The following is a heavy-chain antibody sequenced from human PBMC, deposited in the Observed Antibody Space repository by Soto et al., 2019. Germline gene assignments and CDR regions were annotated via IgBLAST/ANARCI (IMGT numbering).Heavy chain of an antibody. CDR1: GFTFSDAW. CDR2: LKSKTDGGTT. Sequence: EVQLVESGGGLLRPGGSLRLSCAASGFTFSDAWINWVRQAPGKGLEWVGRLKSKTDGGTTDYAAPVKGRFTISRDDSKNTLYLQMNSLKTEDTAVYYCTTGMGYNPGFDYWGQGTLVTVSS. CDR3: TTGMGYNPGFDY. J-gene: IGHJ4*02. V-gene: IGHV3-15*07. D-gene: IGHD1-1*01.